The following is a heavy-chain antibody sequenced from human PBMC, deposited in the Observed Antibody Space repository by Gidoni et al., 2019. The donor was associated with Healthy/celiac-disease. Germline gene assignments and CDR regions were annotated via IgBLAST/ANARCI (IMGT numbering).Heavy chain of an antibody. J-gene: IGHJ4*02. Sequence: QVQLVQSGAEVKKPGASVKVSCKASGYTFTDYYMHWVRQAPGQGLEWMGWINPNSGGTNYAQKFQGRVTMTRDTSISTAYMELSRLRSDDTAVYYCARGAASMIVVALLRLADPAFDYWGQGTLVTVSS. D-gene: IGHD3-22*01. V-gene: IGHV1-2*02. CDR2: INPNSGGT. CDR3: ARGAASMIVVALLRLADPAFDY. CDR1: GYTFTDYY.